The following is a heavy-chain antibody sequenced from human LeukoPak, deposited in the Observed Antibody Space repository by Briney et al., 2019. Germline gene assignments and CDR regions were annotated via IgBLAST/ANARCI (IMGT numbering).Heavy chain of an antibody. CDR1: GFTFDDYT. CDR2: ISWDGGST. CDR3: AKERDESATFDY. V-gene: IGHV3-43*01. Sequence: GSLRLSCAASGFTFDDYTMHWVRQAPGKGLEWVPLISWDGGSTYYADSVKGRFTISRDNSKNSLYLQMNSLRTEDTALYYCAKERDESATFDYWGQGTLVTVSS. D-gene: IGHD1-1*01. J-gene: IGHJ4*02.